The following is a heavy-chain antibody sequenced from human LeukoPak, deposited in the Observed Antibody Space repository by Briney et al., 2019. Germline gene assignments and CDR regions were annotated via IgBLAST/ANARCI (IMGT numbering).Heavy chain of an antibody. CDR2: IYYSGST. V-gene: IGHV4-39*07. CDR1: GGSISSSSYY. Sequence: SETLSLTCTVSGGSISSSSYYWGWIRQPPGEGLEWIGSIYYSGSTYYNPSLKSRVTISVDTSKNQFSLKLSSVTAADTAVYYCARTLSRWDPFDYWGQGTLVTVSS. J-gene: IGHJ4*02. D-gene: IGHD1-26*01. CDR3: ARTLSRWDPFDY.